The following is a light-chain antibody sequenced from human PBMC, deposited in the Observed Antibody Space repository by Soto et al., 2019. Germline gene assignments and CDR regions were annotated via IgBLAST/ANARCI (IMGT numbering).Light chain of an antibody. CDR3: QQANMFPFT. Sequence: DIQMTQTPSSVSASVGDRVTIYCRASQDINNWLAWYHQRPGEAPRLLLYFVSTLQSGVPSRFTGSGSGTDFTLTIGNLQPEDVGTYYCQQANMFPFTFGGGTNVDIK. CDR2: FVS. V-gene: IGKV1-12*01. J-gene: IGKJ4*01. CDR1: QDINNW.